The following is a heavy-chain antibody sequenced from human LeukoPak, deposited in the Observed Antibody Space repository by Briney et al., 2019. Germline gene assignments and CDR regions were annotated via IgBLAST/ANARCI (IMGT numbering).Heavy chain of an antibody. V-gene: IGHV3-23*01. Sequence: GGSLRLSCAASGFTFGTYGMTWVRQAPGKGLEWVSAISGSDPGTYYADSVKGRFTISRVNSRNTLYLQMNRLRVEDTAIYYCAKGSRGSCRGTYCYSFDNWGQGAVVTVSS. CDR1: GFTFGTYG. CDR3: AKGSRGSCRGTYCYSFDN. J-gene: IGHJ4*02. CDR2: ISGSDPGT. D-gene: IGHD2-21*02.